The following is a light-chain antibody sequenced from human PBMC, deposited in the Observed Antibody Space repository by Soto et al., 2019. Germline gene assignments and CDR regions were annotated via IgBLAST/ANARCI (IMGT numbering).Light chain of an antibody. J-gene: IGLJ1*01. Sequence: QAVVTQPPSVSGAPGQRVTISCTGSSSNIGAGYDVHWYQQLPGTAPKLLIYGNSNRPSVVPDRFSGSKSGTSASLAITGLQAEDEADYDCQSYDSSLSGYYVFGTGTKLTVL. V-gene: IGLV1-40*01. CDR3: QSYDSSLSGYYV. CDR1: SSNIGAGYD. CDR2: GNS.